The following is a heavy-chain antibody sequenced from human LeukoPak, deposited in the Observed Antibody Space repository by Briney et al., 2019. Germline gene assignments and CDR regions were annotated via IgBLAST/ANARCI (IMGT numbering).Heavy chain of an antibody. V-gene: IGHV7-4-1*02. CDR1: GYTFTSYG. J-gene: IGHJ5*02. CDR2: INTNTGNP. Sequence: ASVKVSCMASGYTFTSYGISWVRQAPGQGLEWMGWINTNTGNPTYAQGFTGRFVFSLDTSVSTAYLQISSLKAEDTAVYYCARLTTTVTTIAWGQGTLVTVSS. D-gene: IGHD4-17*01. CDR3: ARLTTTVTTIA.